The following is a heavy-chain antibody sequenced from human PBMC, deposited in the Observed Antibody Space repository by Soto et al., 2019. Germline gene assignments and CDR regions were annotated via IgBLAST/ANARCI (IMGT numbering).Heavy chain of an antibody. CDR2: ISTYSGDT. J-gene: IGHJ5*02. V-gene: IGHV1-18*04. Sequence: QVQLVQSGVEVRKPGASVKVSCKASGYTFTSYDINWVRQAPGQGLEWMGWISTYSGDTNYAQRFQGRVTMTTDTSTSTAYMELRSLRSDDTAVYYCARGITLVRGGVISNWFDPWGQGILVTVSS. D-gene: IGHD3-10*01. CDR1: GYTFTSYD. CDR3: ARGITLVRGGVISNWFDP.